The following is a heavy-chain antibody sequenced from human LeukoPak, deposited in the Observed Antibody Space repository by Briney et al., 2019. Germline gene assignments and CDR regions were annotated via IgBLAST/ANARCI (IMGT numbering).Heavy chain of an antibody. Sequence: SGTLSLTCAVSGGSNSSSNWWSWVRQPPGKGLEWIGEIYHSGSTNYNPSLKSRVTISVDKSKNQFSLKLSSVTAADTAVYYCATSTLGTATGWAFDIWGQGTMVTVSS. CDR1: GGSNSSSNW. D-gene: IGHD5-18*01. CDR2: IYHSGST. J-gene: IGHJ3*02. CDR3: ATSTLGTATGWAFDI. V-gene: IGHV4-4*02.